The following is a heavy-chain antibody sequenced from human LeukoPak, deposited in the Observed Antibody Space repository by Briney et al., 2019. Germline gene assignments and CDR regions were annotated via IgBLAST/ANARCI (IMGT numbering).Heavy chain of an antibody. D-gene: IGHD6-13*01. CDR1: DGSISSGSYY. Sequence: SETLSLTCTVSDGSISSGSYYWTWIRQPAGKGLEWIGRIYTSGSTNYNPSLKSRVTISVDTSKNQFSLKLSSVTAADTAVYYCAFSIAAAGVEYFQHWGQGTLVTVSS. CDR2: IYTSGST. CDR3: AFSIAAAGVEYFQH. V-gene: IGHV4-61*02. J-gene: IGHJ1*01.